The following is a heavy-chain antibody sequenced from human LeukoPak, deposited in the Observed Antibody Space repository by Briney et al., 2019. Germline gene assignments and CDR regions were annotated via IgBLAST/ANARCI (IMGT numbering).Heavy chain of an antibody. Sequence: ASVKVSCKASGYTFTSYYMHWVRQAPGQGLEWMGIINPSGGSTSSAQKFQGRVTLTRDTSTSTFYMELSSLRSQDTAVYYCARDYHGSGSLTTFDYWGQGTLVTVSS. CDR1: GYTFTSYY. V-gene: IGHV1-46*01. D-gene: IGHD3-10*01. J-gene: IGHJ4*02. CDR2: INPSGGST. CDR3: ARDYHGSGSLTTFDY.